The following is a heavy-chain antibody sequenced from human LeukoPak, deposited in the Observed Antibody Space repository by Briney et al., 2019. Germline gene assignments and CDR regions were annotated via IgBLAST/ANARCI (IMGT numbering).Heavy chain of an antibody. J-gene: IGHJ4*02. Sequence: PGGSLRLSCAASGFTFSSYSMNWVRQAPGKGLEWVSYISSSSSTIYYADSVKGRFTIPRDNAKNSLYLQMNSLRDEDTAVYYCARGHSSSWYLNFDYWGQGTLVTVSS. CDR1: GFTFSSYS. CDR2: ISSSSSTI. CDR3: ARGHSSSWYLNFDY. D-gene: IGHD6-13*01. V-gene: IGHV3-48*02.